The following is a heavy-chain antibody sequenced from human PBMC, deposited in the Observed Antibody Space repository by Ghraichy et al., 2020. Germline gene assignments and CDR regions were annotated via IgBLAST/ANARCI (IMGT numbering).Heavy chain of an antibody. CDR2: IYYSGST. Sequence: SETLSLTCTVSGGSISSSSYYWGWIRQPPGKGLEWIGSIYYSGSTYYNPSLKSRVTISVDTSKNQFSLKLSSVTAADTAVYYCASLPRVDFWSGKNRDWFDPWGQGTLVTVSS. CDR1: GGSISSSSYY. CDR3: ASLPRVDFWSGKNRDWFDP. V-gene: IGHV4-39*01. J-gene: IGHJ5*02. D-gene: IGHD3-3*01.